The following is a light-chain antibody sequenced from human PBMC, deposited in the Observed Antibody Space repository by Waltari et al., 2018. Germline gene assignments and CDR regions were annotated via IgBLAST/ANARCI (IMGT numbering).Light chain of an antibody. CDR1: QGITTY. CDR2: AAS. J-gene: IGKJ4*01. V-gene: IGKV1-9*01. Sequence: DIQLHQSPSFLSASVGDRVTITCRASQGITTYLAWYQQRPGKAPSLLIYAASTLQSGVPSRFSGSGSGTEFTLTISSLQPEDYATYYCQQLNSYPPTFGGGTKVEIK. CDR3: QQLNSYPPT.